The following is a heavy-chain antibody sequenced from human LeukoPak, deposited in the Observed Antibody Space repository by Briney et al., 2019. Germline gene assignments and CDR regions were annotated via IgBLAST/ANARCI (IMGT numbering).Heavy chain of an antibody. Sequence: ASVKVSCKTSGYTFTNFYINWVRQATGQGLEWLGWMNPYTGKTGYAQKFQGRVTFTGDTSIRTAYMEVSSLTSEDTAVYYCARAPTPFYYDSSAYYSDFWGQGTLVTVSS. CDR1: GYTFTNFY. D-gene: IGHD6-25*01. CDR2: MNPYTGKT. CDR3: ARAPTPFYYDSSAYYSDF. J-gene: IGHJ4*02. V-gene: IGHV1-8*03.